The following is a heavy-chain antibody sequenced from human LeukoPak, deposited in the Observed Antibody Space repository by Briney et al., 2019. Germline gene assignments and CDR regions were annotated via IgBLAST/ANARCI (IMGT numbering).Heavy chain of an antibody. Sequence: GQSLQFSSQGSGYSFTRYWIGWVRPMPGKRLEWMGIIYPGDSDTRYSPSFQGQVTISADKSISTAYLQWSSLKASDTAMYYCARGYYYDSSGYFFDYWGQGTLVTVSS. D-gene: IGHD3-22*01. CDR1: GYSFTRYW. CDR2: IYPGDSDT. V-gene: IGHV5-51*01. J-gene: IGHJ4*02. CDR3: ARGYYYDSSGYFFDY.